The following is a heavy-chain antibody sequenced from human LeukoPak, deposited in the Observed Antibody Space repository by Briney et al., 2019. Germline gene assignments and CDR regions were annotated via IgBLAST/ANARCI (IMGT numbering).Heavy chain of an antibody. D-gene: IGHD1-1*01. CDR3: ARDRTGTSGYMDV. J-gene: IGHJ6*03. Sequence: ASVKVSCKASGYTLPGYYIHWVRQAPGQGLEWMGWINPDSGDTNYAQKFKGRVTMTRDTSISTAYMEVSRLRSDDTAVYWCARDRTGTSGYMDVWGKGTTVTVSS. CDR1: GYTLPGYY. V-gene: IGHV1-2*02. CDR2: INPDSGDT.